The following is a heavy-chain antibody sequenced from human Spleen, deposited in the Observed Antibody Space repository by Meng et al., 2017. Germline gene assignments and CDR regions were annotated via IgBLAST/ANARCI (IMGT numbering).Heavy chain of an antibody. CDR3: ARGPTTMAHDFDY. D-gene: IGHD4-11*01. V-gene: IGHV4-34*01. Sequence: QGLLQQWCAVLLKPSETLSRTCVVPGWTFSDYYWSWIRQPPGKGLEWIGEINHSGSTNYNPSLESRATISVDTSQNNLSLKLSSVTAADSAVYYCARGPTTMAHDFDYWGQGTLVTVSS. J-gene: IGHJ4*02. CDR1: GWTFSDYY. CDR2: INHSGST.